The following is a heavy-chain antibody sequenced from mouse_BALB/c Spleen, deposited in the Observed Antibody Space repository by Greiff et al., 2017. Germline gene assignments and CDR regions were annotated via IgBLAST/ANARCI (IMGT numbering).Heavy chain of an antibody. J-gene: IGHJ4*01. CDR3: ARYGNYVDYYAMDY. CDR1: GFNIKDTY. D-gene: IGHD2-1*01. CDR2: IDPANGNT. Sequence: EVQLQQSGAELVKPGASVKLSCTASGFNIKDTYMHWVKQRPEQGLEWIGRIDPANGNTKYDPKFQGKATITADTSSNTAYLQLSSLTSEDTAVYYCARYGNYVDYYAMDYWGQGTSVTVSS. V-gene: IGHV14-3*02.